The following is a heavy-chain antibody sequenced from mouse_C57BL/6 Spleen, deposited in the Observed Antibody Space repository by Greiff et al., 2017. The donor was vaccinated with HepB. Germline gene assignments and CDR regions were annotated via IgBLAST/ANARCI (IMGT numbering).Heavy chain of an antibody. CDR1: GYTFTDYY. CDR2: INPNNGGT. V-gene: IGHV1-26*01. Sequence: VQLQQSGPELVKPGASVKISCKASGYTFTDYYMNWVKQSHGKSLEWIGDINPNNGGTSYNQKFKGKATLTVDKSSSTAYMELRSLTSEDSAVYYCADSNYPYAMDYWGQGTSVTVSS. D-gene: IGHD2-5*01. CDR3: ADSNYPYAMDY. J-gene: IGHJ4*01.